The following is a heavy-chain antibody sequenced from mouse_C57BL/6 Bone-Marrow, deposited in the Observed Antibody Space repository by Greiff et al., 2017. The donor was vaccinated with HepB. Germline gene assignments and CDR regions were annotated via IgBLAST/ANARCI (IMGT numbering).Heavy chain of an antibody. Sequence: EVQVVESGGGLVKPGGSLKLSCAASGFTFSSYTMSWVRQTPEKRLEWVATISGGGGNTYYPDSVKGRFTISRDNAKNTLYLQMSSLRSEDTALYYWARHDYYGSCRPWFAYWGQGTLVTVSA. V-gene: IGHV5-9*01. CDR1: GFTFSSYT. J-gene: IGHJ3*01. CDR2: ISGGGGNT. CDR3: ARHDYYGSCRPWFAY. D-gene: IGHD1-1*01.